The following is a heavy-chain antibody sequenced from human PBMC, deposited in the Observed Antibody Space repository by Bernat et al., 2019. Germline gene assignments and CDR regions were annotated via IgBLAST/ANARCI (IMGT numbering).Heavy chain of an antibody. CDR2: IYNRGST. CDR1: GGSISSGGYY. Sequence: QAQLQESGPGPVNPSQTLSLTCTVSGGSISSGGYYWSWIRQHPGKGLEWIGYIYNRGSTYYNPSLKSRVTISVDTSKNQFSLNLSSVTAADTAVYYCARDLGLTSSGGIGFDYWGQGTLVTVSS. V-gene: IGHV4-31*03. CDR3: ARDLGLTSSGGIGFDY. J-gene: IGHJ4*02. D-gene: IGHD3-10*01.